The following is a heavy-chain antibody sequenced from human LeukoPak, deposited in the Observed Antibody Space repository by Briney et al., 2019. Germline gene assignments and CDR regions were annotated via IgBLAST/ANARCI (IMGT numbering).Heavy chain of an antibody. CDR3: AKHGELLSWFDP. J-gene: IGHJ5*02. D-gene: IGHD1-26*01. CDR2: IYYSGST. Sequence: SETLSLTCTVSGASISSYYWNWIRQPPGRGLEWIGYIYYSGSTYYNPSLKSRVTISVDTSKNHFSLKLRSVTAADTAVYYCAKHGELLSWFDPWGQGTQVTVSS. V-gene: IGHV4-59*04. CDR1: GASISSYY.